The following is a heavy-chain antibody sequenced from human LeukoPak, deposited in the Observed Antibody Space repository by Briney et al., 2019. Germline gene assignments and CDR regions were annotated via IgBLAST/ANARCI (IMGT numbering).Heavy chain of an antibody. CDR3: ARVVCSSTSCYIFDY. CDR1: GGSFSGYY. J-gene: IGHJ4*02. CDR2: INHSGST. Sequence: PSETLSLTCAVYGGSFSGYYWSWIRQPPGNGLEWIGEINHSGSTNYNPSLKSRVTISVDTSKNQFSLKLSSVTAADTAVYYCARVVCSSTSCYIFDYWGQGTLVTVSS. V-gene: IGHV4-34*01. D-gene: IGHD2-2*02.